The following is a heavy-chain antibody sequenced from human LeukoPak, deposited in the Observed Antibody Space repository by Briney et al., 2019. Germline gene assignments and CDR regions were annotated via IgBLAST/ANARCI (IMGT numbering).Heavy chain of an antibody. Sequence: PGGSLRLSCEVSGFTFSNYGMHWVRQAPGKGLEWVAVISHTGTSEFFADSVKGRFTISRDSAKNTVYLQMNSLRPEDTAVYYCARDPRGGDYWGQGTLVTVSS. CDR1: GFTFSNYG. V-gene: IGHV3-30*03. D-gene: IGHD3-16*01. J-gene: IGHJ4*02. CDR3: ARDPRGGDY. CDR2: ISHTGTSE.